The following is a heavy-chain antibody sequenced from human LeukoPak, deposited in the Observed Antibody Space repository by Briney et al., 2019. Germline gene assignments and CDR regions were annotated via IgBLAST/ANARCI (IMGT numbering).Heavy chain of an antibody. CDR3: ARDSTYYYDSGSSGPHYFDF. CDR1: GFTFSSYA. V-gene: IGHV3-30*01. Sequence: GGSLRLSCAASGFTFSSYAMHWVRQAPGKGLEWVALISYHGDITYYADSVKGRFTLSRDNSKTTLFLQLNSLRAEDTAVYYCARDSTYYYDSGSSGPHYFDFWGPGTLVTVSS. J-gene: IGHJ4*02. CDR2: ISYHGDIT. D-gene: IGHD3-10*01.